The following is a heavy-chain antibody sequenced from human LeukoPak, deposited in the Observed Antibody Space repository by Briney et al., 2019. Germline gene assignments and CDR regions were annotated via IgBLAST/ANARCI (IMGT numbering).Heavy chain of an antibody. D-gene: IGHD1-7*01. J-gene: IGHJ4*02. CDR1: GFTFSSYW. Sequence: GGSLRLSCAASGFTFSSYWMSWVRQAPGKGLEWVANIKQDGSEKYYVDSAKGRFTVSRDNAKNSLYLQMNSLRAEDTAIYYCAREDDWNYEDYWGQGTLVTVSS. CDR2: IKQDGSEK. CDR3: AREDDWNYEDY. V-gene: IGHV3-7*01.